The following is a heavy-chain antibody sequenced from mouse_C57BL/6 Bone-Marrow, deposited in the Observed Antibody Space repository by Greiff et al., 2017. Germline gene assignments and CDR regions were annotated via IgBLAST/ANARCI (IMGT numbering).Heavy chain of an antibody. V-gene: IGHV1-64*01. D-gene: IGHD1-1*01. J-gene: IGHJ1*03. CDR2: IHPNSGST. CDR1: GYTFTSYW. CDR3: VIYYYGAFDV. Sequence: QVHVKQPGAELVKPGASVKLSCKASGYTFTSYWMHWVKQRPGQGLEWIGMIHPNSGSTNYNEKFKSKATLTVDKSSSTAYMQLSSLTSEDSAVYYCVIYYYGAFDVWGTGTTVTVSS.